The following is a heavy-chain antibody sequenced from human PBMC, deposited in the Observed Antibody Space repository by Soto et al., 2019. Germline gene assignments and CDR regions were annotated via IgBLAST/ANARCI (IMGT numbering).Heavy chain of an antibody. J-gene: IGHJ6*02. CDR1: GVSFNSYA. CDR2: ISGSGGST. D-gene: IGHD5-18*01. Sequence: PRRSPRLSCAASGVSFNSYAMSWVRQAPGKGLEWVSAISGSGGSTYYADSVKGRFTISRDNSKNTLYLQRNSLRAEDTAVYYCAKAPRGYSEGESDTRGGMDGLGQGTMVSV. CDR3: AKAPRGYSEGESDTRGGMDG. V-gene: IGHV3-23*01.